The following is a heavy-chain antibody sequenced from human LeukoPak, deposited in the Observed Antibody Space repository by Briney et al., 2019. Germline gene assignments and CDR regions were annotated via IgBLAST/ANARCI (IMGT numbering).Heavy chain of an antibody. Sequence: SETLSLTCTASGGSISSYYWSWIRQPPGKGLEWIGYVYTSGSTNYNPSLKSRVTISVDTSKNQFSLKLSSVTAADTAVYYCARHHRSYDILTGYPAFDLWGQGTMVTVSS. CDR1: GGSISSYY. J-gene: IGHJ3*01. CDR3: ARHHRSYDILTGYPAFDL. CDR2: VYTSGST. V-gene: IGHV4-4*09. D-gene: IGHD3-9*01.